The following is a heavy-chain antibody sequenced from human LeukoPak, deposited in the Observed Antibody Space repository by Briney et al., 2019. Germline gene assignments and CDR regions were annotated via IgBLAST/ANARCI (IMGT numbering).Heavy chain of an antibody. V-gene: IGHV4-4*07. Sequence: SETLSLTCTVSGGSISSYYWSWIRQPAGKGLEWIGRIYTSGSTNYNPSLKSRVSISIDTSKSQFSLKLTSATAADTAIYYCATGRSIRYFDYWGQGTLLSVSS. D-gene: IGHD3-9*01. J-gene: IGHJ4*02. CDR1: GGSISSYY. CDR3: ATGRSIRYFDY. CDR2: IYTSGST.